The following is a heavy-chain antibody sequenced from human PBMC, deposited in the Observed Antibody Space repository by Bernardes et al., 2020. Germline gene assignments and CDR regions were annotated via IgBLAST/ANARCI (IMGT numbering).Heavy chain of an antibody. CDR3: ARREWEPRYGMDD. V-gene: IGHV3-53*01. J-gene: IGHJ6*02. Sequence: GGSLRLSCAASGFTVSNNYITWVRQAPGKGLEWVSVIYSGDTTYYADSVRGRFTISRDNSKNTVYLQMNSLRVEDTAVYYCARREWEPRYGMDDWGQGTTVTVSS. CDR2: IYSGDTT. CDR1: GFTVSNNY. D-gene: IGHD1-26*01.